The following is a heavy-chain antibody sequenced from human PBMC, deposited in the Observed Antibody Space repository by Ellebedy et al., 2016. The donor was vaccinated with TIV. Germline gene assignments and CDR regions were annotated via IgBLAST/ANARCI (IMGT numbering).Heavy chain of an antibody. CDR2: IIPSFGTP. V-gene: IGHV1-69*13. CDR3: ARNNYYGSSGYYYEDY. Sequence: AASVKVSCKASGGTFSSYTITWVRQAPGQGLEWMGGIIPSFGTPNYAQKFLGRVTIIAYESTSTAYMELSSLRSEDTAVYYCARNNYYGSSGYYYEDYWGQGTLVTVSS. CDR1: GGTFSSYT. J-gene: IGHJ4*02. D-gene: IGHD3-22*01.